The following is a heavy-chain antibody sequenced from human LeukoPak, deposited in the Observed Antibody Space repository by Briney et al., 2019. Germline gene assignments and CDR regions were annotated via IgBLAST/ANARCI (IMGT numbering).Heavy chain of an antibody. CDR3: ARDTVSGSYYRGFDP. CDR2: ISYDGSNK. V-gene: IGHV3-30-3*01. D-gene: IGHD1-26*01. J-gene: IGHJ5*02. Sequence: GGSLRLSCAASGFTFSSYAMHWVRQAPGKGLEWVAVISYDGSNKYYADSVKGRFTISRDNSKNTLYLQMNSLRAEDTAVYYCARDTVSGSYYRGFDPWGQGTLVTVSS. CDR1: GFTFSSYA.